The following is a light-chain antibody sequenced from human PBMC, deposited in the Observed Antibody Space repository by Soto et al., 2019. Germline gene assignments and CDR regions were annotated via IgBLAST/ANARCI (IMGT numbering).Light chain of an antibody. CDR3: QQYVSLPIA. Sequence: EIVMTQSPATLSVSPGERATLSCRASENIYTNLAWYQQKPGQAPRLLFYGASTRATGIPDRFSGSGSGTDFTLTINRVAPEDFAVYYCQQYVSLPIAFGQGTRLEIK. CDR2: GAS. J-gene: IGKJ5*01. V-gene: IGKV3-20*01. CDR1: ENIYTN.